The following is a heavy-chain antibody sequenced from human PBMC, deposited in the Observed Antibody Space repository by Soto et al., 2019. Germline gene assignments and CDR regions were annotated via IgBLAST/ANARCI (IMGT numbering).Heavy chain of an antibody. V-gene: IGHV3-23*01. CDR1: GFTFISYA. CDR2: TSGSGGST. D-gene: IGHD6-19*01. J-gene: IGHJ4*02. Sequence: GGSLRLSCAASGFTFISYAMSWFRKAPGKGLESVSATSGSGGSTYYADSVKGWFTISRDNSKNTLYLQMNSLRAEDKAVYYCAKDSGSGIAVAGTLDYWGQGTLVTVSS. CDR3: AKDSGSGIAVAGTLDY.